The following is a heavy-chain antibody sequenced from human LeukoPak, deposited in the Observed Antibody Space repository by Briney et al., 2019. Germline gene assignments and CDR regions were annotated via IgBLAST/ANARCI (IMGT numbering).Heavy chain of an antibody. CDR3: AREGPYYGMDV. J-gene: IGHJ6*02. Sequence: GRSLRLSCAASGFIFSNDAMHWVRQAPGKGLEWVAFIWFDGSNKHYADSVKGRFTISRDNFKNTVYLQMNSLRAEDTAVYYCAREGPYYGMDVWGQGTTVTVSS. V-gene: IGHV3-33*01. CDR1: GFIFSNDA. CDR2: IWFDGSNK.